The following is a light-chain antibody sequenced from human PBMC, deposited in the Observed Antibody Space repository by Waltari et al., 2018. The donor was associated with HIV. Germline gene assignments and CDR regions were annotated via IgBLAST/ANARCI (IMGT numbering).Light chain of an antibody. CDR2: RID. CDR1: RSNIGGNF. Sequence: QSVLTQPPSASGTPGQRVTISCSGGRSNIGGNFVYWYQRLPGTAPKLLIYRIDQRPSGVPDRFSGSRSGTSASLVISVLRSEDEADYYCASWDDSVFGPVFGGGTKVTVL. J-gene: IGLJ2*01. CDR3: ASWDDSVFGPV. V-gene: IGLV1-47*01.